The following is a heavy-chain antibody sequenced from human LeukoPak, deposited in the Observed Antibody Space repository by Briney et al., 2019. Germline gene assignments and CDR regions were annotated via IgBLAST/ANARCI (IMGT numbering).Heavy chain of an antibody. Sequence: PSETLSLTCTVSGGSISSYYWSWIRQPPGKGLEWIGYIYYSGSTNYNPSLKSRVTISVDTSKNQFSLKLSSVTAADTAVYYCAREDVGLHFDYWGQGTQVTVSS. D-gene: IGHD2-15*01. J-gene: IGHJ4*02. V-gene: IGHV4-59*01. CDR1: GGSISSYY. CDR3: AREDVGLHFDY. CDR2: IYYSGST.